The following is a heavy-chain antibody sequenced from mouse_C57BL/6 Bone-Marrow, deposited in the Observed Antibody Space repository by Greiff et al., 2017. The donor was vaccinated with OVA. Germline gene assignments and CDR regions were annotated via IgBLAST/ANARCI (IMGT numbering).Heavy chain of an antibody. D-gene: IGHD1-1*01. J-gene: IGHJ1*03. CDR3: ARILDYDSSIPVSYCYFDV. V-gene: IGHV1-74*01. CDR1: GYTFTSYW. Sequence: QVQLQQPGAELVKPGASVKVSCKASGYTFTSYWMPWVKQRPGQGLEWIGRIHPSDSDTNYNQKFKGKSTLTVDKSSSTAYMQLSSLTSEDSAVYYCARILDYDSSIPVSYCYFDVWGTGTTFTVTS. CDR2: IHPSDSDT.